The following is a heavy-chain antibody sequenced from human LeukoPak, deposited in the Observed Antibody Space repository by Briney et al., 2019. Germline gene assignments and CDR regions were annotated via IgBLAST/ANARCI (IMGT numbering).Heavy chain of an antibody. J-gene: IGHJ4*02. V-gene: IGHV4-34*01. CDR2: INHSGST. D-gene: IGHD6-6*01. Sequence: MASETLSLTCAVYGGSFSGYYWSWIRQPPGKGLEWIGEINHSGSTNYNPSLKSRVTISVDTSKNQFSLKLSSVTAADTAVYYCARVGSSVFDYWGQGTLVTVSS. CDR1: GGSFSGYY. CDR3: ARVGSSVFDY.